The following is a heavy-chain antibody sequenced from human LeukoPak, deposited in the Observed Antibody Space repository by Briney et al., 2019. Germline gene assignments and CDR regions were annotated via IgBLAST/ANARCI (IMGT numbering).Heavy chain of an antibody. J-gene: IGHJ4*02. CDR1: GFTLDGFA. V-gene: IGHV3-49*04. D-gene: IGHD2-2*03. Sequence: GGALRISCTGSGFTLDGFAMGWGRQAPGKGVEWVGFIRSKTYSGTTEYAASVKGRFNISRDDSKSIVYLQMNSLKTEDTAVYYCSVDIGDYWGQGTLVTVSS. CDR3: SVDIGDY. CDR2: IRSKTYSGTT.